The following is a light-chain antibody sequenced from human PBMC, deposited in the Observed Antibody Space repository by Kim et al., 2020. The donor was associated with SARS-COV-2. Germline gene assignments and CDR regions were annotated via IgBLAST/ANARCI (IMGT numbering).Light chain of an antibody. Sequence: SPGKRTTLSCRASQSVSNNLAWYQQKPGQAPRLLIYGASTRATGIPARFSGSGSGTEFALTISRLQSEDFAVYYCQQYFNWPPLTFGGGTKVDIK. V-gene: IGKV3-15*01. J-gene: IGKJ4*01. CDR3: QQYFNWPPLT. CDR2: GAS. CDR1: QSVSNN.